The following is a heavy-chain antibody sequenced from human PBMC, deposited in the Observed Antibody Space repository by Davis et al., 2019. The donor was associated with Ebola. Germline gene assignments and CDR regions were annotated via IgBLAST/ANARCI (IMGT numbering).Heavy chain of an antibody. J-gene: IGHJ6*02. CDR1: GFTFSSYG. CDR3: ARPQKVVYAKEVHYYYGMDV. V-gene: IGHV3-33*01. Sequence: GESLKISCAASGFTFSSYGMHWVRQAPGKGLEWVAVIWYAGSNKYYADSVKGRFTISRDNSKNTLYLQLNSLRAEDTAVYYCARPQKVVYAKEVHYYYGMDVCGQWTTVTVS. D-gene: IGHD2-8*02. CDR2: IWYAGSNK.